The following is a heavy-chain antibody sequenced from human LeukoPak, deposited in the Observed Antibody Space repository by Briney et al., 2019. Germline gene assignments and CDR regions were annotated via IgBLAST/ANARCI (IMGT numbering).Heavy chain of an antibody. CDR3: ARHPNLDY. CDR2: INPNSGGT. Sequence: ASVKVSCKASGYTFADYYIHWVRQAPGQGLEWMGWINPNSGGTSYAQKFQDRVTLTRDTSIRTAYMELSRLTSDDTAVYYCARHPNLDYWGQGTLVFVSS. J-gene: IGHJ4*02. V-gene: IGHV1-2*02. CDR1: GYTFADYY.